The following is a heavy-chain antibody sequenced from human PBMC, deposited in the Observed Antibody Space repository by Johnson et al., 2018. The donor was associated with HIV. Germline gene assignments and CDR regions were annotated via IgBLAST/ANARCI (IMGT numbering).Heavy chain of an antibody. D-gene: IGHD6-13*01. CDR2: ISWDGNRN. Sequence: VQLVESGGGLIQPGGSLRLSCAASGFTVTSNYMSWVRQAPGKGLEWVSLISWDGNRNYYADSVKGRFTISRNNSENSLYLQMNSLRAEDTALYYCAKDMGYSSFGFGFDLWGQGTMVTVSS. V-gene: IGHV3-43D*03. CDR3: AKDMGYSSFGFGFDL. CDR1: GFTVTSNY. J-gene: IGHJ3*01.